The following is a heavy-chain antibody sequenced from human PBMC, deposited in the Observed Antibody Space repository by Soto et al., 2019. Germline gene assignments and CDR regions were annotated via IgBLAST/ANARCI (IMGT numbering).Heavy chain of an antibody. D-gene: IGHD5-12*01. Sequence: PSETLSLTCAVYGGSFSGYYWSWIRQPPGKGLEWIGEINHSGSTNYNPSLKSRVTISVDTSKNQFSLKLSSVTAADTAVYYCARFRDSGYDSRTDFDYWAREPWSPSPQ. CDR1: GGSFSGYY. CDR3: ARFRDSGYDSRTDFDY. J-gene: IGHJ4*02. CDR2: INHSGST. V-gene: IGHV4-34*01.